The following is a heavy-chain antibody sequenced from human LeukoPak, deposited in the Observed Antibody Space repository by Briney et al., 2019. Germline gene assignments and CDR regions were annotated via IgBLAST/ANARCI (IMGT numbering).Heavy chain of an antibody. CDR1: GVSFSGYY. Sequence: SETLSLTCAVYGVSFSGYYWSWIRQPPGKGLEWIGEINHSGSTNYNPSLKSRVTISVDTSKNQFSLKLSSVTAADTAVYYCARGLPSIVVVISSPYYFDYWGQGTLVTVSS. V-gene: IGHV4-34*01. CDR3: ARGLPSIVVVISSPYYFDY. J-gene: IGHJ4*02. D-gene: IGHD3-22*01. CDR2: INHSGST.